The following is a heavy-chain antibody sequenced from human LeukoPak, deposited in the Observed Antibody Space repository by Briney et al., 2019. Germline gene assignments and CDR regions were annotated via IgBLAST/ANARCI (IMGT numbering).Heavy chain of an antibody. CDR3: ARASFSSGWYVY. CDR1: GGSISRYY. V-gene: IGHV4-59*01. J-gene: IGHJ4*02. CDR2: IYYSGST. Sequence: PSETLSLTCSVSGGSISRYYWSWIRKPPGKGLEWIGYIYYSGSTNYNPSLKSRVTISVDTSKNQFPLKLSSVTAADTAVYYCARASFSSGWYVYWGQGTLVTVSS. D-gene: IGHD6-13*01.